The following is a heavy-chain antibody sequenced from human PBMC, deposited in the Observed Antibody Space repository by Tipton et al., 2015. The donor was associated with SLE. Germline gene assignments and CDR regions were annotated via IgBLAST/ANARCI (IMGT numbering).Heavy chain of an antibody. V-gene: IGHV4-59*05. D-gene: IGHD5-18*01. J-gene: IGHJ1*01. CDR2: IYYSGST. CDR3: ASTVDTAMAQH. CDR1: GGPISSYY. Sequence: TLSLTCTVSGGPISSYYWSWIRQPPGKGLEWIGSIYYSGSTYYNPSLKSRVTISVDTSKNQFSLKLSSVTAADTAVYYCASTVDTAMAQHWGQGTLVTVSS.